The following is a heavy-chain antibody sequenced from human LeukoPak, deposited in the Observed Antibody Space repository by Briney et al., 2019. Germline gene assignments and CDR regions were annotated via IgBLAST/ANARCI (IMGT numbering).Heavy chain of an antibody. CDR1: GGSISSSSYY. V-gene: IGHV4-39*01. CDR3: ARHYVPAGNSFDL. J-gene: IGHJ2*01. D-gene: IGHD4-23*01. CDR2: IYYSGST. Sequence: PSETLSLTCTVSGGSISSSSYYWGWIRQPPGKGLEWIGSIYYSGSTNYNPSLKSRVTISVDTSKNQFSLKLSSVTAADTAVYYCARHYVPAGNSFDLWGRGTLVTVSS.